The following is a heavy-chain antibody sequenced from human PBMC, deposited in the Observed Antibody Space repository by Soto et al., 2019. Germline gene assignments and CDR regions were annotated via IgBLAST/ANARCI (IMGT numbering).Heavy chain of an antibody. Sequence: TGGSLRLSCAASGFTFSSYAMSWVRQAPGKGLEWVSAISGSGGSTYYADSVKGRFTISRDNSKNTLYLQMNSLRAEDTAVYYCAKDKARIVATIHGYWGQGTLVTVSS. CDR2: ISGSGGST. V-gene: IGHV3-23*01. D-gene: IGHD5-12*01. J-gene: IGHJ4*02. CDR1: GFTFSSYA. CDR3: AKDKARIVATIHGY.